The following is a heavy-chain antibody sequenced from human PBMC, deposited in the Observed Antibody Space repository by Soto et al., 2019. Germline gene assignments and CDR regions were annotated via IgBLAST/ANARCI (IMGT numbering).Heavy chain of an antibody. V-gene: IGHV4-59*01. CDR2: XYXXGXT. CDR1: GGSISSYY. J-gene: IGHJ4*02. CDR3: ARVHFDWEDYFFDY. D-gene: IGHD1-26*01. Sequence: SESLSLTYTVAGGSISSYYWGWIRQPPGQGLEXIGXXYXXGXTXXXTXXXRRVTISVDTSKNQFSLKLSSVTAADTAVYYCARVHFDWEDYFFDYWGQGTLVTVSS.